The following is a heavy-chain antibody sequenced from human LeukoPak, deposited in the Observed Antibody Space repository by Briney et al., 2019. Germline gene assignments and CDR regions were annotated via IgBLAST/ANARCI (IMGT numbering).Heavy chain of an antibody. CDR3: ARGTRVAANLHTA. CDR2: ISSSSSYI. V-gene: IGHV3-21*01. D-gene: IGHD2-15*01. CDR1: GFTFSSYS. Sequence: GGSLRLSCAASGFTFSSYSMNWVRQAPGKGLEWVSSISSSSSYIYYADSVEGRFTISRDNAKNSLYLQMNSLRAEDTAVYYCARGTRVAANLHTAWGQGTLVTVSS. J-gene: IGHJ5*02.